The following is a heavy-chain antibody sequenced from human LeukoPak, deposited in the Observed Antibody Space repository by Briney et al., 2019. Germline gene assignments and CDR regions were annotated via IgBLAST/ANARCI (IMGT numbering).Heavy chain of an antibody. J-gene: IGHJ6*03. CDR2: IYYSGGT. CDR1: GGSISSYY. CDR3: ASYGSSFHRYYYYMDV. Sequence: SETLSLTCTVSGGSISSYYWSWIRQPPGKGLEWIGYIYYSGGTNYNPSLKSRVTISVDTSKNQFSLKLSSVTAADTAVYYCASYGSSFHRYYYYMDVWGKGTTVTVSS. V-gene: IGHV4-59*01. D-gene: IGHD6-13*01.